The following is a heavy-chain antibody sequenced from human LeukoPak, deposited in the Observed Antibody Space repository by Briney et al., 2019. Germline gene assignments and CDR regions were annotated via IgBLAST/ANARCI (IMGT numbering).Heavy chain of an antibody. CDR3: AKGGRVGATSGPYYYYGMDV. CDR2: ISGSGGST. D-gene: IGHD1-26*01. Sequence: AGSLRLSCAASGFTFSSYAMSWVRQAPGKGLEWVSAISGSGGSTYYADSVKGRFTISRDNSKNTLYLQMNSLRAEDTAVYYCAKGGRVGATSGPYYYYGMDVWGQGTTVTVSS. J-gene: IGHJ6*02. CDR1: GFTFSSYA. V-gene: IGHV3-23*01.